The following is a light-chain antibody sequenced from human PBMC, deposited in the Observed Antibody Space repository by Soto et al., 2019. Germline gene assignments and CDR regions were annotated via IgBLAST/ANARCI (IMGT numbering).Light chain of an antibody. CDR2: GNS. CDR1: SSNIGAGYD. J-gene: IGLJ2*01. Sequence: QSVLTQPPSVSGAPGQRVTISCTGSSSNIGAGYDVHWYQQLPGTAPKLLIYGNSNRPSGVPDRFSGSKSGTSASLAITGLQAEAEADYYCQSYDSSLSGYVVLGRGTHLTVL. V-gene: IGLV1-40*01. CDR3: QSYDSSLSGYVV.